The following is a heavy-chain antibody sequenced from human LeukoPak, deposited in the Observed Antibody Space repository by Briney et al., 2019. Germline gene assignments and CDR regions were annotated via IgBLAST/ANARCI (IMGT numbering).Heavy chain of an antibody. V-gene: IGHV4-39*07. CDR3: ARGLLHPCYAFDI. CDR1: GVSISSSSYY. CDR2: IYYSGST. Sequence: SETLSLTCTASGVSISSSSYYWGWIRQPPGKGLEWIGSIYYSGSTNYNPSLKSRITMSVDTSKNPFSLKLSSVTAAATAVYYCARGLLHPCYAFDIWGQGTMVTVSS. D-gene: IGHD2-21*01. J-gene: IGHJ3*02.